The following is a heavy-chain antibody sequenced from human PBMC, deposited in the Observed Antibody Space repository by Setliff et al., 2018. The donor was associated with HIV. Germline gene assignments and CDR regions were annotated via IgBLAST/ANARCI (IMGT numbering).Heavy chain of an antibody. Sequence: PSETLSLTCTVSGGSITSGGYYWSWIRQHPGEGLEWIGYIVYSGRTYYNPSLKSRVSISVDASKNQFSLRLTSVTAADTAVYYCARDEIGVWGKGTTVTVSS. CDR1: GGSITSGGYY. J-gene: IGHJ6*04. V-gene: IGHV4-31*03. CDR3: ARDEIGV. CDR2: IVYSGRT.